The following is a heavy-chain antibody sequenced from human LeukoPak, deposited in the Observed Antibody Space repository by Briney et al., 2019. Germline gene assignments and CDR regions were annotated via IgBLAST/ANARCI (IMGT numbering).Heavy chain of an antibody. Sequence: GWSLRLSCSASGFTFSDCDMNWIRQAPGKGLEWISAISGRSSHTYYGDSVKGRFSISRDNAKNLLYLQMNGLGAEDTAVYYCGRAFPPLRTSSAGDLWGQGTLVTVSS. D-gene: IGHD3-16*01. CDR3: GRAFPPLRTSSAGDL. V-gene: IGHV3-21*06. CDR1: GFTFSDCD. J-gene: IGHJ4*02. CDR2: ISGRSSHT.